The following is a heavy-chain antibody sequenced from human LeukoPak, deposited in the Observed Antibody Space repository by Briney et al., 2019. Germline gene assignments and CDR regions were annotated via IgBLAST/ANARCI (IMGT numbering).Heavy chain of an antibody. CDR1: AASISNYF. D-gene: IGHD2-15*01. Sequence: SDILSLTYTVTAASISNYFWSCIRQPPGNGLDWIGFIHHSGTKYSPSLKSRVTISLETSKNQFSLKVNSVTAADTAVYYCARDLERDVIGGFDPWGQGTLVTVSS. V-gene: IGHV4-59*01. CDR3: ARDLERDVIGGFDP. J-gene: IGHJ5*02. CDR2: IHHSGT.